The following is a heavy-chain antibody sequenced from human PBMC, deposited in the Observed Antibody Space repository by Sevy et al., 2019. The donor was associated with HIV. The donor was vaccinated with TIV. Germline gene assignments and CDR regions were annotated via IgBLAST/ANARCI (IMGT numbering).Heavy chain of an antibody. CDR1: GFTFSSYA. D-gene: IGHD2-15*01. J-gene: IGHJ4*02. CDR2: INAISSNI. CDR3: ARDLFSGGNAVYGY. V-gene: IGHV3-21*01. Sequence: GGSLRLSCAASGFTFSSYAMNWVRQAPGKGLEWVSSINAISSNIYYADSVKGRLTISGDNAENSLYLQMNSVRAEDTAVYYCARDLFSGGNAVYGYWGQGTLVTVSS.